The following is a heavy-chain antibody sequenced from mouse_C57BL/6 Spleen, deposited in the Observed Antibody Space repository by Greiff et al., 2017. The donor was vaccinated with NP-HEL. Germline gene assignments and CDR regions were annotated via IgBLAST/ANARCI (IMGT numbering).Heavy chain of an antibody. CDR3: ARERTTVVATKAMDY. D-gene: IGHD1-1*01. CDR1: GYAFTNYL. CDR2: INPGSGGT. Sequence: QVQLQQSGAELVRPGTSVKVSCKASGYAFTNYLIEWVKQRPGQGLEWIGVINPGSGGTNYNEKVKGKATLTADKSSSTAYMQLSSLTSEDSAVYFCARERTTVVATKAMDYWGQGTSVTVSS. V-gene: IGHV1-54*01. J-gene: IGHJ4*01.